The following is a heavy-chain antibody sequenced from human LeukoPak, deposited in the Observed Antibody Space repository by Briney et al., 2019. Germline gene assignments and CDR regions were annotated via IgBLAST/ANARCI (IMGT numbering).Heavy chain of an antibody. Sequence: GGSLRLSCAASGLNFSSYGMHWVRQAPGKGLEWVAVIWYDGSNKYYADSVKGRFTISRDNSKNTPYLQMNSLRAEDTAVYYCARAAQLRYSGMDVWGQGTTVTVSS. J-gene: IGHJ6*02. CDR2: IWYDGSNK. CDR3: ARAAQLRYSGMDV. CDR1: GLNFSSYG. V-gene: IGHV3-33*01. D-gene: IGHD3-9*01.